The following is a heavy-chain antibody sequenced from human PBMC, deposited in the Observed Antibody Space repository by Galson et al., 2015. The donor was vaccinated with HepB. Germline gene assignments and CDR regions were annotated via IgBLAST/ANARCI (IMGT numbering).Heavy chain of an antibody. J-gene: IGHJ6*03. D-gene: IGHD2-2*01. Sequence: SLRLSCAASGFTFSNAWMSWVRQAPGKGLEWVGRIKSKTDGGTTDYAAPVKGRFTISRDDSKNTLYLQMNSLKTEDTAVYYCTTQYCSSTSCYPLPGYYYYYMDVWGKGTTVTVSS. CDR3: TTQYCSSTSCYPLPGYYYYYMDV. CDR2: IKSKTDGGTT. V-gene: IGHV3-15*01. CDR1: GFTFSNAW.